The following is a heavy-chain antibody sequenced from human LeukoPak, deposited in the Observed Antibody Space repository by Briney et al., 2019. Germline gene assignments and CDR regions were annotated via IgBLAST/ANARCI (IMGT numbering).Heavy chain of an antibody. J-gene: IGHJ4*02. V-gene: IGHV3-48*03. D-gene: IGHD1-26*01. Sequence: GGSLTLSCAASGFTLSSYEMNWVRQARGKGLEWVSYISSSGSTIYYADSVKGLFTISRDNAKHSLYLQMNSLRAEDTAVYYCARGDSGSYYFDYWGQGTLVTVSS. CDR2: ISSSGSTI. CDR1: GFTLSSYE. CDR3: ARGDSGSYYFDY.